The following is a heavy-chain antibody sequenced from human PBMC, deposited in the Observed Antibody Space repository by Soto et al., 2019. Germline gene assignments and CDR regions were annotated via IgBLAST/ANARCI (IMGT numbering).Heavy chain of an antibody. V-gene: IGHV4-31*03. CDR2: IYFTGKT. J-gene: IGHJ5*02. D-gene: IGHD4-4*01. Sequence: SETLSLTCTVSDDSIRDGGYYWAWIRQRPGKGLEWMGYIYFTGKTNYNPSLENRLTMSVDMSRRQLYLRLTSVTAADTAVYFCAKDPSPQPIPAVTPGWFDPWGQGISVTVSS. CDR1: DDSIRDGGYY. CDR3: AKDPSPQPIPAVTPGWFDP.